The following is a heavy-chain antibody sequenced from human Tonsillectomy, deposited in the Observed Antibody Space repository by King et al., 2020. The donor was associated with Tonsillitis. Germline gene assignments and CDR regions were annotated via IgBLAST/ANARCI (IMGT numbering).Heavy chain of an antibody. D-gene: IGHD3-22*01. CDR3: ARLVYDSSGYNFDY. CDR2: IYYSGST. Sequence: QLQESGPGLVKPSETLSLTCTVSGGSISSSSYYWGWIRQPPGKGLEWIGSIYYSGSTYYNPSLKSRVTISVDTSKNQFSLKLSSVTAADTAVYYCARLVYDSSGYNFDYWGQGTLVTVSS. V-gene: IGHV4-39*07. J-gene: IGHJ4*02. CDR1: GGSISSSSYY.